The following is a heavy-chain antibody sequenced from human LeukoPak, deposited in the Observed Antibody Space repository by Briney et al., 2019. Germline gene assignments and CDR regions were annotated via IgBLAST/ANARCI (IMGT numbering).Heavy chain of an antibody. CDR2: IYTSGST. CDR1: GGSISSYY. CDR3: AREVYYDSSGYYYEVLDY. Sequence: KPSETLSLTCTVSGGSISSYYWSWIRQPAGKGLEWIGRIYTSGSTNYNPSLKSRVTMSVDTSKHQFSLKLSSVTAADTAVYYCAREVYYDSSGYYYEVLDYWGQGTLVTVSS. D-gene: IGHD3-22*01. J-gene: IGHJ4*02. V-gene: IGHV4-4*07.